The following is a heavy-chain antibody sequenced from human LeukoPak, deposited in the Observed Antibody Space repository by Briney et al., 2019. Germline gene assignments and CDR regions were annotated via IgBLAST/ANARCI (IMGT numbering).Heavy chain of an antibody. D-gene: IGHD2-2*01. CDR3: ARDLPPAPWNGMDV. V-gene: IGHV3-53*01. J-gene: IGHJ6*02. CDR1: GLTVSGNY. Sequence: PGGSLRLSCAASGLTVSGNYMSWVRQAPGKGLEWVSAIFSSGNTFYPDSVKGRFTISRDNSKNTVYLQMNSLRPDDMAVYYCARDLPPAPWNGMDVWGQGTTVTVSS. CDR2: IFSSGNT.